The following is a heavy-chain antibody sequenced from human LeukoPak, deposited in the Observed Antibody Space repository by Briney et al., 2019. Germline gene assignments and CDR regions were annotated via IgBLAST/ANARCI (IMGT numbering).Heavy chain of an antibody. D-gene: IGHD6-13*01. J-gene: IGHJ4*02. CDR3: ARGKSWLDY. V-gene: IGHV4-59*12. CDR1: GGSISSYY. CDR2: IYYSGST. Sequence: SETLSLTCTVSGGSISSYYWSWIRQPPGKGLEWIGYIYYSGSTNYNPSLKSRVTMSVDPSKNQFSLKLSSVTAADTAVYYGARGKSWLDYWGQGTLVTVSS.